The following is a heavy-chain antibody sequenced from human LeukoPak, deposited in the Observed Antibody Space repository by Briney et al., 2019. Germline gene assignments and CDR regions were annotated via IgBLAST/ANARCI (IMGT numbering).Heavy chain of an antibody. CDR3: ARLESSSWYFYYFDY. V-gene: IGHV4-59*01. J-gene: IGHJ4*02. D-gene: IGHD6-13*01. CDR2: IYYSGST. Sequence: PSETLSLTCSVSGGSIRSYYWSWIRQPPGKGLEWIGYIYYSGSTNYNPSLKSRVTISVDTSKSQFSLKLSSVTAADTAVYYCARLESSSWYFYYFDYWGQGTLVTVSS. CDR1: GGSIRSYY.